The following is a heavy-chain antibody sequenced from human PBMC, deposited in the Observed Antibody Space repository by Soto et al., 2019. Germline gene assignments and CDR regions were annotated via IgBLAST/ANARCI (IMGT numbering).Heavy chain of an antibody. V-gene: IGHV4-34*01. CDR3: ARGLNSVVY. Sequence: PSETLSLTCAVYGGCFSGYYWSWLRQPPGKGLARVGAIKQSGSTNYNPSLKSRVTIPLDTSKNQFSLKVSSVTPADTAVYYCARGLNSVVYWGQGTLVTVSS. CDR2: IKQSGST. J-gene: IGHJ4*02. CDR1: GGCFSGYY.